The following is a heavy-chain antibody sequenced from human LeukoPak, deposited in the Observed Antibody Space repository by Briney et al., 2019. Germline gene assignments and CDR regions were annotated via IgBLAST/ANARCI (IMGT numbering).Heavy chain of an antibody. CDR2: INPSGGST. J-gene: IGHJ4*02. CDR3: ASVVGSGWYYFDY. V-gene: IGHV1-46*01. D-gene: IGHD6-19*01. CDR1: GYTFTNYW. Sequence: NRGESLKISCKGSGYTFTNYWIGWVRQMPGKGLEWMGIINPSGGSTSYAQKFQGRVTMTRDTSTSTVYMELSSLRSEDTAVYYCASVVGSGWYYFDYWGQGTLVTVSS.